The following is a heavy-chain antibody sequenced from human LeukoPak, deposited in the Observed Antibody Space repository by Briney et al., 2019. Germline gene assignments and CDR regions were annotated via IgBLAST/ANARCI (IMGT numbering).Heavy chain of an antibody. CDR3: ARAPRADFWSGYYFDY. V-gene: IGHV3-21*01. Sequence: GGSRRLSCAASGFTFSSYSMNWVRQAPGKGLEWVASISSSSSYIYYADSVKGRFTSSRDNAKNSLYLQMNSLRAEDTAVYSCARAPRADFWSGYYFDYWGQGTLVTVSS. J-gene: IGHJ4*02. CDR1: GFTFSSYS. D-gene: IGHD3-3*01. CDR2: ISSSSSYI.